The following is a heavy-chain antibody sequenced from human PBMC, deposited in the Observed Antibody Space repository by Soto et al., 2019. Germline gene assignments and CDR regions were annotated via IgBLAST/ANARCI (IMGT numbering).Heavy chain of an antibody. D-gene: IGHD3-10*01. V-gene: IGHV4-4*07. CDR3: ARLRTMVRGVIIPTWGMDV. CDR2: IYTSGST. CDR1: GGSISSYY. J-gene: IGHJ6*02. Sequence: SETLSLTCTVSGGSISSYYWSWIRQPAGKGLEWIGRIYTSGSTNYNPSLKGRVTMSVDTSKNQFSLKLSSVAAADTAVYYCARLRTMVRGVIIPTWGMDVWGQGTTVTVSS.